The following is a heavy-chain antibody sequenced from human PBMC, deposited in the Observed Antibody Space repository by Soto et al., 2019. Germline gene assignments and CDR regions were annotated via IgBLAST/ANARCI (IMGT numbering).Heavy chain of an antibody. J-gene: IGHJ4*02. CDR1: GGSISNSY. V-gene: IGHV4-59*01. CDR3: ARGSGWYYY. Sequence: QVQLQESGPGLVKPSETLSLTCTVSGGSISNSYWSWIRQPPGKGLEWIGYINYSGSTNYNPSLKGLLTMFVDTSQNHFPLSLGSVTAADTAGYYCARGSGWYYYWGQGTLVTVSS. D-gene: IGHD6-19*01. CDR2: INYSGST.